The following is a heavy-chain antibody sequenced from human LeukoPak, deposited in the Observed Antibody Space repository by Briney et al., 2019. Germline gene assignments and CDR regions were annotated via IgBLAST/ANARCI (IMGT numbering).Heavy chain of an antibody. CDR2: ISGSGGST. Sequence: PGGSLRLSCAASGLTFSSYAMSWVRQAPGKGLEWVSAISGSGGSTYYADSVKGRFTISRDNSKNTLYLQMNSLRAEDTAVYYCARAIMITFGGVIARSAAFDIWGQGTMVTVSS. J-gene: IGHJ3*02. V-gene: IGHV3-23*01. CDR1: GLTFSSYA. CDR3: ARAIMITFGGVIARSAAFDI. D-gene: IGHD3-16*02.